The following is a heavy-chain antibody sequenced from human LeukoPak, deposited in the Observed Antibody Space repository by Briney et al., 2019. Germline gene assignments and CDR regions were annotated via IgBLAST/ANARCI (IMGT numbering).Heavy chain of an antibody. Sequence: SVKVSCKASGGTFSSGGLSWVRQAPGQGLEWMGGIFPLFGTTDYAQKFQGRVTITAAESTSTAYMELSSLRSEDTAVYYCARVLILTGSRYFDYWGQGTLVTVSS. CDR1: GGTFSSGG. V-gene: IGHV1-69*13. CDR3: ARVLILTGSRYFDY. D-gene: IGHD3-9*01. J-gene: IGHJ4*02. CDR2: IFPLFGTT.